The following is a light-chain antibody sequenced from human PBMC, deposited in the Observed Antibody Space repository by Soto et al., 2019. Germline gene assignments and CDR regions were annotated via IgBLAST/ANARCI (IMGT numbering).Light chain of an antibody. CDR2: DAS. V-gene: IGKV3-11*01. Sequence: ENLFSQSPPPPSLFPEGKKPHSRRASQSVSSYLAWYQQKPGQAPRLLIYDASNRATGIPARFSGSGSGTDFTLTISSLEPEDFAVYYCQQRSNWPLTLGQGTRLEIK. CDR1: QSVSSY. CDR3: QQRSNWPLT. J-gene: IGKJ5*01.